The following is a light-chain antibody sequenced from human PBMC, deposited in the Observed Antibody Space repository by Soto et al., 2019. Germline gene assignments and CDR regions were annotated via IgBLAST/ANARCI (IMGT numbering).Light chain of an antibody. CDR1: QSVSSN. V-gene: IGKV3-15*01. Sequence: EIVMTQSPATLSVSPGERATLSCRASQSVSSNFAWYQQQPGQAPRLLIYGASTRATGIPARFSGSGSGTEFTLTLSSLQSEDFAVYYCQQYNNWPPGAFGQGTKVEIK. J-gene: IGKJ1*01. CDR3: QQYNNWPPGA. CDR2: GAS.